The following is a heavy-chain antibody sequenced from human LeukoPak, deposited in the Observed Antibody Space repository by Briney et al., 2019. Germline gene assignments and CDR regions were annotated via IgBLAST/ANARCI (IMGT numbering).Heavy chain of an antibody. J-gene: IGHJ4*02. V-gene: IGHV4-34*01. CDR3: ARLCRGGGSCYHY. CDR1: GGSFSGYY. Sequence: PSETLSLTCAVYGGSFSGYYWSWIRPPPGKGLEWIGEINHSGSTNYNPSLKSRVTISVDTSKNQFSLKLSSVTAADTAVYYCARLCRGGGSCYHYWGQGTLVTVSS. D-gene: IGHD2-15*01. CDR2: INHSGST.